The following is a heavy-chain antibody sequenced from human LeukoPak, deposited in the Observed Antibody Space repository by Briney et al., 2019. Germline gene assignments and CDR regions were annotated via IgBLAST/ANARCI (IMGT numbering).Heavy chain of an antibody. J-gene: IGHJ6*02. CDR2: INHSGST. V-gene: IGHV4-34*01. CDR1: GGSFSGYY. CDR3: ARGGGYFKYYYYGMDV. D-gene: IGHD3-9*01. Sequence: SETLSLTCAVYGGSFSGYYWSWIRQPPGKGLEWIGEINHSGSTNYNPSLKSRVTISVDTSKNQFSLKLSSVTAADTAVYYCARGGGYFKYYYYGMDVWGQGTTVTVSS.